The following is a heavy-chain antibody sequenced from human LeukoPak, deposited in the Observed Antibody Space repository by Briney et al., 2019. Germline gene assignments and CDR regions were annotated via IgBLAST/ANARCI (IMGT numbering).Heavy chain of an antibody. Sequence: SETLSLTCAVSGGSISSSKWWSWVRQPPGKGLEWIGEIYHSGSTNYNPSLKSRITISVDKSKNQLSLKLSSVTAADTAVYYCARNHESSGKYAGTYDYWGRGTLVTVSS. CDR3: ARNHESSGKYAGTYDY. D-gene: IGHD3-22*01. CDR2: IYHSGST. V-gene: IGHV4-4*02. CDR1: GGSISSSKW. J-gene: IGHJ4*02.